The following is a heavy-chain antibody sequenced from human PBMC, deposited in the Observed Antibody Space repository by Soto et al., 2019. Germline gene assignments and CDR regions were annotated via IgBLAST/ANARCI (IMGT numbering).Heavy chain of an antibody. D-gene: IGHD2-2*01. CDR3: ARDLGYCSSTSCYLTYYYGMDV. CDR1: GFTFSSYS. J-gene: IGHJ6*02. Sequence: EVQLVESGGGLVQPGGSLRLSCAASGFTFSSYSMNWVRQAPGKGLEWVSYISSSSSTIYYADSVKGRFTISRDNAKNSLYLQMNSLRDEDTAVYYCARDLGYCSSTSCYLTYYYGMDVWGQGTTVTVSS. V-gene: IGHV3-48*02. CDR2: ISSSSSTI.